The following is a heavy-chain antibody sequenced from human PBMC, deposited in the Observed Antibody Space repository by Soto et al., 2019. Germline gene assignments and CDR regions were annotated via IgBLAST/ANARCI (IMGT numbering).Heavy chain of an antibody. CDR3: ARLFNYDILTGYYGSDF. D-gene: IGHD3-9*01. CDR1: GYTITSYD. Sequence: ASVKRSCKSAGYTITSYDSNWGLQDTRQGHEWMGWMNPNSGNTGYAQKFQGRVTMTRNTSISTAYMELSSLRSEDTAVYYCARLFNYDILTGYYGSDFWGQGTLVTVSS. V-gene: IGHV1-8*01. CDR2: MNPNSGNT. J-gene: IGHJ4*02.